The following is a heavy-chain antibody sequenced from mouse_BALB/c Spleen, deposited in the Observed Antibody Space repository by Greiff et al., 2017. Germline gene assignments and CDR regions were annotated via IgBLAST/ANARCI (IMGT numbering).Heavy chain of an antibody. D-gene: IGHD1-1*01. Sequence: EVKLVESGGGLVQPGGSLKLSCAASGFTFSSYTMSWVRQTPEKRLEWVAYISNGGGSTYYPDTVKGRFTISRDNAKNTLYLQMSSLKSEDTAMYYCARNYYGDYWGQGTTLTVSS. J-gene: IGHJ2*01. CDR1: GFTFSSYT. CDR3: ARNYYGDY. V-gene: IGHV5-12-2*01. CDR2: ISNGGGST.